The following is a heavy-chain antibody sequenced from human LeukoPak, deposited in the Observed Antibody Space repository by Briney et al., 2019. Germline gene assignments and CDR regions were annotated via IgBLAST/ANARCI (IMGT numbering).Heavy chain of an antibody. CDR3: ATTLTVTSGSTYYGLDV. J-gene: IGHJ6*02. V-gene: IGHV1-58*01. CDR1: GFTFATST. CDR2: IVVGSGHT. D-gene: IGHD4-17*01. Sequence: SVKVSCKASGFTFATSTVQWVRQARGQRLEWMGWIVVGSGHTNYAQKFQQRVTITRDMSTSTAYMYLSSLTSEDTALYYCATTLTVTSGSTYYGLDVWGQGTTVTVSS.